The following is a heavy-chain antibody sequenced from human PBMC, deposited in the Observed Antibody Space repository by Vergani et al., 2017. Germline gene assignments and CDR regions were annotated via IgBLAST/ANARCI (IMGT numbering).Heavy chain of an antibody. Sequence: VQLLESGGGLVQPGGSLRLTCAASEFTFSNYAMTWVRQAPGKGLEWVVGISFDGTNEYYPDLVKGRFTISRDIAKNTLYLQVRSLRLEDTGVYHCVRDRGLCAGGRCYTEAWDYWGQGTPVTVSS. D-gene: IGHD2-2*02. CDR2: ISFDGTNE. J-gene: IGHJ4*02. CDR3: VRDRGLCAGGRCYTEAWDY. V-gene: IGHV3-30*03. CDR1: EFTFSNYA.